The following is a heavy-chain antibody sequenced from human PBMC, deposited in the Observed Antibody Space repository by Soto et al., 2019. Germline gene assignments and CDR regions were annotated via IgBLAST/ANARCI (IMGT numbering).Heavy chain of an antibody. Sequence: EVQLLESGGGLVQPGGSLRLSCAASGFTFSTSAMSWVRQAPGKGLEWVSAISGSGDSTYYADSVKGRFTISRDNSKNTLSLQMNSLRADDTAVYHCAIGSSAYRPYYFDYWGQGTLVTVSS. CDR2: ISGSGDST. CDR1: GFTFSTSA. J-gene: IGHJ4*02. CDR3: AIGSSAYRPYYFDY. V-gene: IGHV3-23*01. D-gene: IGHD3-22*01.